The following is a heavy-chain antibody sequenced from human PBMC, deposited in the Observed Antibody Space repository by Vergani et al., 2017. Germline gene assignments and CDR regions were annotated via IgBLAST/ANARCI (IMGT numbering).Heavy chain of an antibody. CDR1: GFSFGDYA. CDR3: SRGLRCSFGYSDY. D-gene: IGHD3-3*02. V-gene: IGHV3-49*04. J-gene: IGHJ4*02. CDR2: ISNKAYDGTT. Sequence: VQLVESGGGVVQPGWSLRLSCAASGFSFGDYAMTWVRQAPGKGLEWVAFISNKAYDGTTEYAASVKGRFTISRDDSKRLAYLQLSGLNTDDTAVYFCSRGLRCSFGYSDYWGQGTLVTVSS.